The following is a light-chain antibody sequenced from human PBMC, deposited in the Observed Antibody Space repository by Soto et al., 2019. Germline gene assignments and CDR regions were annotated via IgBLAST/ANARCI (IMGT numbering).Light chain of an antibody. V-gene: IGLV2-11*01. CDR3: CSYAGNYAWV. J-gene: IGLJ3*02. Sequence: QSVLTQPRSVSGSPGQSVTISCTGTSRDVGNYIYVSWYQQHPGKAPKLIIFDVNKRPSGVPDRFSASKSGNTASLTISGLQADDEADYYCCSYAGNYAWVFGGGTKLTVL. CDR1: SRDVGNYIY. CDR2: DVN.